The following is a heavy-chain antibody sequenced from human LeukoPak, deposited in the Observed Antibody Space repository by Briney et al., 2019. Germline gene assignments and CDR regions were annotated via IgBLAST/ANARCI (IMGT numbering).Heavy chain of an antibody. CDR1: GYSISSGYY. V-gene: IGHV4-38-2*02. D-gene: IGHD5-12*01. J-gene: IGHJ5*02. CDR3: ARILHIGGPPNWFDP. CDR2: IYHSGST. Sequence: SETLSLTCTVSGYSISSGYYWGWIRQPPGKGLEWSGSIYHSGSTYYNPSLKSRGTISVDTSKNQFSLKLSSVTAADTAVYYCARILHIGGPPNWFDPWGQGTLVTVSS.